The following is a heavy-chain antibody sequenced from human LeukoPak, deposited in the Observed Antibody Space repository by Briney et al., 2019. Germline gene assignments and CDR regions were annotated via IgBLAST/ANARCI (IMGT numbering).Heavy chain of an antibody. J-gene: IGHJ3*02. CDR1: GGSISRSNYY. V-gene: IGHV4-39*01. CDR3: ARYSSSHAFDI. Sequence: SETLSLTCTVSGGSISRSNYYWGWIRQPPGKGLEWIGSISYTGSIDYNPSLKSRVTISVDTSRNQFSLKLSPVTAANTAVYYCARYSSSHAFDIWGQGTMVTVSS. CDR2: ISYTGSI. D-gene: IGHD6-6*01.